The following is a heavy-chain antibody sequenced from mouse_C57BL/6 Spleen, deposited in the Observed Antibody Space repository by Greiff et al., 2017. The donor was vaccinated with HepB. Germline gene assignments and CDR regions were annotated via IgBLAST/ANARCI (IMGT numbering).Heavy chain of an antibody. Sequence: VQLQQSGAELVRPGSSVKLSCKASGYTFTSYWMDWVKQRPGQGLEWIGNIYPSDSETHYNQKFKDKATLTVDKSSSTAYMQLSSLTSEDSAVYYCARPLGSAGYWFAYWGQGTLVTVSA. CDR3: ARPLGSAGYWFAY. D-gene: IGHD3-2*02. J-gene: IGHJ3*01. CDR2: IYPSDSET. V-gene: IGHV1-61*01. CDR1: GYTFTSYW.